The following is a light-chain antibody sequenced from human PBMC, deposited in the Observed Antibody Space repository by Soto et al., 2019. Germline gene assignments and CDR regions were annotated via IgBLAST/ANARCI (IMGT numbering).Light chain of an antibody. CDR3: HQYNSWPPGT. CDR2: DAS. Sequence: EIVLTQSPAILSVSPGERATLSCRASQSISRSLAWYQQKPGQAPRLLISDASTRATGIPARFSGGGSGTEFTLTISSLQSEDFALYYCHQYNSWPPGTFGQGTKVDIK. J-gene: IGKJ2*01. V-gene: IGKV3-15*01. CDR1: QSISRS.